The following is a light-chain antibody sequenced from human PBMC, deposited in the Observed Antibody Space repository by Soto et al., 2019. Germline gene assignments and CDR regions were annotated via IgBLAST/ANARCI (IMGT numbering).Light chain of an antibody. J-gene: IGKJ5*01. CDR1: KSVSSSY. CDR2: GAS. V-gene: IGKV3-20*01. CDR3: QQYDSSPSFT. Sequence: EIVLTQSPGTLSLSPGERATLSCRASKSVSSSYLAWYQQKPGQAPRLLIYGASSRATGIPDRFSGSGSGTDFTPTTSRLVPKAFVVSYCQQYDSSPSFTFGQGTRLEIK.